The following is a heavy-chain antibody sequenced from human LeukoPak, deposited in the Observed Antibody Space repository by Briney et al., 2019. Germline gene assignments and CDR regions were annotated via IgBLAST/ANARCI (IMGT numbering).Heavy chain of an antibody. CDR1: GFTFSRYW. Sequence: GGSLRLSCAASGFTFSRYWMSWVRQAPGKGLEWVANIEQDGSEKNYLDSVKGRFTISRDNAKNSLYLQMNSLRAEDTAVYYCARDKEKGGSGSKFDYWGQGTLVTVSS. J-gene: IGHJ4*02. V-gene: IGHV3-7*01. CDR2: IEQDGSEK. CDR3: ARDKEKGGSGSKFDY. D-gene: IGHD3-10*01.